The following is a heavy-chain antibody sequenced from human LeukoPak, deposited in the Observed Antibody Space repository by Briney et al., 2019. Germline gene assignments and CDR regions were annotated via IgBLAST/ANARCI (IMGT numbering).Heavy chain of an antibody. J-gene: IGHJ6*02. D-gene: IGHD2-8*01. CDR2: ISAYNGNV. CDR3: ARDRVGIVLMVYAHYGMDV. CDR1: GYTFTSYG. Sequence: GASVKVSCTASGYTFTSYGISWVRQAPGQGLEWMGWISAYNGNVNYAQKLQGRVTMTTDTSTSTAYMEPRSLRPDDTAVYYCARDRVGIVLMVYAHYGMDVWGQGTTVTVSS. V-gene: IGHV1-18*01.